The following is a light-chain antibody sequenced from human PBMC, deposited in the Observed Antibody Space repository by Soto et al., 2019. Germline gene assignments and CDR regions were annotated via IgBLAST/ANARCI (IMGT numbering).Light chain of an antibody. V-gene: IGLV2-8*01. Sequence: QSVLTQPPSASGSPGQSVTISCAGTSSDVGGYNYVSWYQQYPGKVPKLMIYEVSERPSGVPDRFSGSKSGNTAFLTVSGRQAEDEADYYCLSYADTAYVFGTGTKVTVL. CDR2: EVS. CDR3: LSYADTAYV. CDR1: SSDVGGYNY. J-gene: IGLJ1*01.